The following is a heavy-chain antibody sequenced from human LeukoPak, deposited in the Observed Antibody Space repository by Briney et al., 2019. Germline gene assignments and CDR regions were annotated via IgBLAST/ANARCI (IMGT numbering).Heavy chain of an antibody. J-gene: IGHJ6*03. CDR3: VRILSDYYYYVDV. Sequence: PGGSLRLSCAASGFIFSSYAMSWVRQAPGKGLEWVSTISGSGGSTYYADSVKGRFTISRDSAKNSLSLQMNSLRAEDTAVYYCVRILSDYYYYVDVWGKGTTVTVSS. CDR1: GFIFSSYA. V-gene: IGHV3-23*01. D-gene: IGHD2/OR15-2a*01. CDR2: ISGSGGST.